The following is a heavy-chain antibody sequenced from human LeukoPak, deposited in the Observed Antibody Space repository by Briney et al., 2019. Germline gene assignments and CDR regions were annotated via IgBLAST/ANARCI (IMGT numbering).Heavy chain of an antibody. CDR2: IYTGGTT. CDR1: GFTVTSNH. CDR3: ARDKSVSDWYFDL. J-gene: IGHJ2*01. D-gene: IGHD5/OR15-5a*01. Sequence: GGSLRLSCAASGFTVTSNHMNWVRQAPGKGLEWVSIIYTGGTTHYADSLKDRFTISRDDSINTLYLQMNSLRAEDTAVYYCARDKSVSDWYFDLWGRGTLVTVSS. V-gene: IGHV3-66*01.